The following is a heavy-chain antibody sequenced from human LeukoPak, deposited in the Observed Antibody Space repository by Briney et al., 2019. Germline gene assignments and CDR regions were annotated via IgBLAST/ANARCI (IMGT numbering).Heavy chain of an antibody. J-gene: IGHJ4*02. D-gene: IGHD2-21*01. V-gene: IGHV3-23*01. CDR1: GFTFRSYA. CDR3: AKDRTSGIVVVSPGTL. Sequence: PGGSLRLSXAASGFTFRSYAMSWVRQAPGKGLEWVSAISGSGGSTYYADSVKGRFTISRDNSKNTLYLQMNSLRAEDTAVYYCAKDRTSGIVVVSPGTLWGQGALVTVSS. CDR2: ISGSGGST.